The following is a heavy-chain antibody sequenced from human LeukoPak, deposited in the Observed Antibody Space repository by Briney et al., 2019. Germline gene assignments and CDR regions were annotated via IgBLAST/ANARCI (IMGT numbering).Heavy chain of an antibody. D-gene: IGHD3-22*01. CDR1: GFTFSSYG. J-gene: IGHJ4*02. CDR3: AKEGSDSSGPAPFDY. Sequence: GGSLRLSCAASGFTFSSYGMHWVRQAPGKGLEWVAVIWYDGSNKYYADSVKGRFTISRDNSKNTLYLQMNSLRAVDTAVYYCAKEGSDSSGPAPFDYWGQGTLVTVSS. V-gene: IGHV3-33*06. CDR2: IWYDGSNK.